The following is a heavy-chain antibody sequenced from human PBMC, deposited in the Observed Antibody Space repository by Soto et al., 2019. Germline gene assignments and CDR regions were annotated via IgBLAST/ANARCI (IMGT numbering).Heavy chain of an antibody. Sequence: ASVKVSCKASGYTFTSYGISWVRQAPGQGLEWMGWVNAYNGNTNYAQKFQGRVTMTTDTSTSTAYMELRSLRSDDTAVYYCARGHGDYYTVWWFDLWGQGTLVTVSS. V-gene: IGHV1-18*01. CDR1: GYTFTSYG. D-gene: IGHD4-17*01. CDR3: ARGHGDYYTVWWFDL. J-gene: IGHJ5*02. CDR2: VNAYNGNT.